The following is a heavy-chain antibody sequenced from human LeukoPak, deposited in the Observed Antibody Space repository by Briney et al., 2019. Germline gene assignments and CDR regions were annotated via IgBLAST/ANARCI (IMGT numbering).Heavy chain of an antibody. CDR3: ARKRAANHRSTNFDY. CDR1: GGSFSGYY. CDR2: INHSGST. Sequence: SETLSLTCAVYGGSFSGYYWSWIRQPPGKGLEWIGEINHSGSTNYNPSLKSRVTISVDTSKNQFSLKLSSVTAADTAVYYCARKRAANHRSTNFDYWGQGTLATVSS. J-gene: IGHJ4*02. D-gene: IGHD2/OR15-2a*01. V-gene: IGHV4-34*01.